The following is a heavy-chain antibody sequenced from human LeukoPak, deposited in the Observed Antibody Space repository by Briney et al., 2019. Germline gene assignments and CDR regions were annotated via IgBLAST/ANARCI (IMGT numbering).Heavy chain of an antibody. J-gene: IGHJ4*02. CDR1: GGSISSYY. CDR3: ARSLNDYGDYDVGY. V-gene: IGHV4-59*12. D-gene: IGHD4-17*01. CDR2: IYYSGST. Sequence: SETLSLTCTVSGGSISSYYWSWIRQPPGKGLEWIGYIYYSGSTNYNPSLKSRITISVDTSKNQFSLKLSSVTAADTAVYYCARSLNDYGDYDVGYWGQGTLVTVSS.